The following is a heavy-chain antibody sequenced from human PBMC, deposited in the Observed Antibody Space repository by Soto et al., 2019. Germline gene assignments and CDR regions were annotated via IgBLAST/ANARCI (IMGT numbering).Heavy chain of an antibody. CDR3: ARVPTGKYGVWNY. V-gene: IGHV3-74*01. CDR2: INPGGSIT. D-gene: IGHD2-8*01. CDR1: GFTFSSYW. J-gene: IGHJ4*02. Sequence: EEQLVESGGGLVQPVGSLRLSCAASGFTFSSYWMHWIRQAPGKGLVWVSRINPGGSITAYADSVKGRFTISRDNAKNTLYLQVNSLRGDDTAVYYCARVPTGKYGVWNYWGQGTLVTVSS.